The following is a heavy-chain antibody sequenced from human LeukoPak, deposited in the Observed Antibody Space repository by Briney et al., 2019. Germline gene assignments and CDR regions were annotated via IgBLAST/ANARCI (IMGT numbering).Heavy chain of an antibody. D-gene: IGHD3-16*01. J-gene: IGHJ4*02. Sequence: ASVKVSCKASGYTFTTYGISWVRQAPGQGLEWMGWISAYNGNTNYAQKLQGRVTMTTDTSTSTAYMELSSLRSDDTAVYYCVTGARGIGFDYWGQGTLVTVSS. V-gene: IGHV1-18*01. CDR3: VTGARGIGFDY. CDR2: ISAYNGNT. CDR1: GYTFTTYG.